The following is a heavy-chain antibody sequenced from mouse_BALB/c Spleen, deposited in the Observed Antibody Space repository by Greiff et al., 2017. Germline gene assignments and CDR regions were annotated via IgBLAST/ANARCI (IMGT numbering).Heavy chain of an antibody. CDR3: ARRGSIYYDYDY. V-gene: IGHV1-7*01. J-gene: IGHJ4*01. Sequence: VKLQESGAELAKPGASVKMSCKASGYTFTSYWMHWVKQRPGQGLEWIGYINPSTGYTEYNQKFKDKATLTADKSSSTAYMQLSSLTSEDSAVYYCARRGSIYYDYDYWGQGTSVTVSS. CDR1: GYTFTSYW. CDR2: INPSTGYT. D-gene: IGHD2-4*01.